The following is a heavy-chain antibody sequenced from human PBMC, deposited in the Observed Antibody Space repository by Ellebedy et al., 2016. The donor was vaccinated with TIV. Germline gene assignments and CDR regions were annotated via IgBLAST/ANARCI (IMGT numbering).Heavy chain of an antibody. Sequence: AASVKVSCKASGYPFPNYGVSWVRQAPGQGLEWVGWISAYNGNTKYGQKFQGRISLTTDTSMGTAYMELRRLRSDDTGVYLCARDVPADAAALLDYWGQGTRVTVSS. D-gene: IGHD2-2*01. CDR3: ARDVPADAAALLDY. CDR2: ISAYNGNT. J-gene: IGHJ4*02. V-gene: IGHV1-18*04. CDR1: GYPFPNYG.